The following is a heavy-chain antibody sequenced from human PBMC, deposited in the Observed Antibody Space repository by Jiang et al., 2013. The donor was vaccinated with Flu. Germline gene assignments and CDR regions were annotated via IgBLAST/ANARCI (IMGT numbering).Heavy chain of an antibody. CDR2: IYYSGST. CDR3: ARRQGDGYNFLDY. J-gene: IGHJ4*02. D-gene: IGHD5-24*01. V-gene: IGHV4-39*01. CDR1: GGSISSSSYY. Sequence: LLKPSETLSLTCTVSGGSISSSSYYWGWIRQPPGKGLEWIGSIYYSGSTYYNPSLKSRVTISVDTSKNQFSLKLSSVTAADTAVYYCARRQGDGYNFLDYWGQGTLVTVSS.